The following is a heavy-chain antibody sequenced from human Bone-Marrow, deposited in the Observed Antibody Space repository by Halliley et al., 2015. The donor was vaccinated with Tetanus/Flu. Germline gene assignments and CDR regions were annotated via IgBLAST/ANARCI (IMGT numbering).Heavy chain of an antibody. J-gene: IGHJ4*02. CDR2: ISSDASNR. CDR3: AAAAETPNLDS. Sequence: LEWVTVISSDASNRYYADSVKGRFTISRDNSKNTLYLQRNSLTTDDTALYYCAAAAETPNLDSWGQGTLVIVSS. V-gene: IGHV3-30*03.